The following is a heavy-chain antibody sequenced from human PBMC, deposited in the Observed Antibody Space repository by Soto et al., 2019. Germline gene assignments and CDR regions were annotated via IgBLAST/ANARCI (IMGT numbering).Heavy chain of an antibody. J-gene: IGHJ6*02. Sequence: ASVKVSCKASGYTFIGYYMHWVRQAPGQGLEWMGWINANSGGTNYAQKFKGRVTMTRDTSTSTAYMDLSSLRSDDTAVYYCAPSRLTIFGPLDVWGQGPTVTVSS. CDR2: INANSGGT. CDR3: APSRLTIFGPLDV. D-gene: IGHD3-3*01. CDR1: GYTFIGYY. V-gene: IGHV1-2*02.